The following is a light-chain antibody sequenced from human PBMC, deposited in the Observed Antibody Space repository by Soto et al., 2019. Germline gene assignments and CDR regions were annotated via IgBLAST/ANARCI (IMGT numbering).Light chain of an antibody. J-gene: IGKJ2*01. Sequence: EIVMTQSPATLSVFPGEIATLSCRASQSVSSNLAWYQQKPGQAPTLLIYGASARATGIPDRFSGSGSGTEFTLTISSLQSEDFAVYYCQHYNNSPFTFGQGTKLEIK. CDR2: GAS. CDR3: QHYNNSPFT. CDR1: QSVSSN. V-gene: IGKV3-15*01.